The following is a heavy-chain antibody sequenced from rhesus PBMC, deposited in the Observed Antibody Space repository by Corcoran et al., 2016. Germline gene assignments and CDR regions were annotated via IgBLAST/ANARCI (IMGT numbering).Heavy chain of an antibody. CDR2: INGNSGSP. CDR1: GGSFSSYW. CDR3: ARYHAPPAYNWNVFLDY. V-gene: IGHV4-80*01. Sequence: QVQLQESGPGLVKPSETLSLTCAVSGGSFSSYWWSWIRQPPGKGPEGFGKINGNSGSPNYNPSLKSRVTISKDASKNQFSLKLSSVTAADTAVYYCARYHAPPAYNWNVFLDYWGQGVLVTVSS. D-gene: IGHD1-7*02. J-gene: IGHJ4*01.